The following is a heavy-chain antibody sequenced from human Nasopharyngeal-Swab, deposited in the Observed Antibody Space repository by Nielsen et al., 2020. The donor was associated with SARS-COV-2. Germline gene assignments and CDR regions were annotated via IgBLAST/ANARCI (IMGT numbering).Heavy chain of an antibody. CDR3: ARDRLSDAFDI. J-gene: IGHJ3*02. V-gene: IGHV4-4*02. Sequence: WSRQPPGKGLEWIGEIYHSGSTNYNPSLKSRVTISVDKSKNQFSLKLSSVTAADTAVYYCARDRLSDAFDIWGQGTMVTVSS. CDR2: IYHSGST.